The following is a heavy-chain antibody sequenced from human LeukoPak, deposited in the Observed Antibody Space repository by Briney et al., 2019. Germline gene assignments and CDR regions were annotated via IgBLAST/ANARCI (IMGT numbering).Heavy chain of an antibody. CDR2: IYHSGST. D-gene: IGHD5-18*01. J-gene: IGHJ4*02. CDR1: GYSVSSGYY. V-gene: IGHV4-38-2*02. CDR3: ARVKLSHGYSYGYNPYYFDY. Sequence: SETLSFTCTVSGYSVSSGYYWGWIRQPPGKGLEWIGSIYHSGSTYYNPSLKSRVTMSVDTSKNQFSLKLSSVTAADTAVYYCARVKLSHGYSYGYNPYYFDYWGQGTLVTVSS.